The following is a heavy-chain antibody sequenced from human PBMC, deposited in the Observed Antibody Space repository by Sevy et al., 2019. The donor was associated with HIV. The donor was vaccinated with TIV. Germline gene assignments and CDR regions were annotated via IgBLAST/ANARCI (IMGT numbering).Heavy chain of an antibody. V-gene: IGHV4-39*01. D-gene: IGHD2-2*01. CDR1: GGSISSSNYY. CDR2: LYYSGRT. CDR3: ARRTDTMPLRGAFDI. Sequence: SETLSLTCKVSGGSISSSNYYWGWIRQPPGKGLEWIGSLYYSGRTYYNPSLKSLLTMSVDTSKNQFSLKLTSVTAADTAVYYCARRTDTMPLRGAFDIWGQGAMVTVSS. J-gene: IGHJ3*02.